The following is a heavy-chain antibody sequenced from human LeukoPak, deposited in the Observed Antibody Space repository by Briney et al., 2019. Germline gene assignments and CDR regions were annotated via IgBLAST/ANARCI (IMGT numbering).Heavy chain of an antibody. CDR2: IIPIFGTA. CDR1: GGAFSSYA. V-gene: IGHV1-69*05. Sequence: SVTVSCKASGGAFSSYAISWVRQAPGQGLEWMGGIIPIFGTANYAQKFQGRVTMTRDTSTSTVYMELSSLRSEDTAVYYCVRRYGDYVDYWGQGTLVTVSS. D-gene: IGHD4-17*01. CDR3: VRRYGDYVDY. J-gene: IGHJ4*02.